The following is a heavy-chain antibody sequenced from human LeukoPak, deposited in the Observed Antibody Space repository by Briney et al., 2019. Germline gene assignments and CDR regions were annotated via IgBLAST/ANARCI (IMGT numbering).Heavy chain of an antibody. V-gene: IGHV4-4*07. D-gene: IGHD6-13*01. CDR3: ARGRPIKKQLEKRTFDY. CDR1: GGSISSYY. J-gene: IGHJ4*02. Sequence: SETLSLTCTVSGGSISSYYWSWIRQPAGKGLEWIGRIYTSGSTNYNPSLKSRVTISVDTSKNQFSLKLSSVTAADTAVYYCARGRPIKKQLEKRTFDYWGQGTLVTVSS. CDR2: IYTSGST.